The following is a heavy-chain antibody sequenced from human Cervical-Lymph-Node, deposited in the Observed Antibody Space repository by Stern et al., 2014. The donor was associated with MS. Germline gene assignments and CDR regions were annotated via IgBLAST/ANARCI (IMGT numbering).Heavy chain of an antibody. D-gene: IGHD2-15*01. CDR2: INPNSGGT. Sequence: VQLLESGAEVKKPGASVKVSCKASGYTFTDHYFHWVRQAPGQGLEWMGWINPNSGGTNFAQKFQGRVTLTKDTSISTAYMELSRLRSDDTAVYYCARAFLTCSGGSCYSHYYFGMDVWGQGTTVTVSS. V-gene: IGHV1-2*02. CDR3: ARAFLTCSGGSCYSHYYFGMDV. J-gene: IGHJ6*02. CDR1: GYTFTDHY.